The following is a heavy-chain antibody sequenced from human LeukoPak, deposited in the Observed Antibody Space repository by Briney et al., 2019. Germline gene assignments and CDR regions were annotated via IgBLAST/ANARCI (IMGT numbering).Heavy chain of an antibody. Sequence: SVKVSCKASGGTFSSYAISWVRQAPGQGLEWMGRIIPILGIANYAQKFQGRVTITADKSMSTAYMELSSLRSEDTAVYYCARGSLVVVIRWFDPWGQGTLVTVSS. J-gene: IGHJ5*02. CDR1: GGTFSSYA. CDR3: ARGSLVVVIRWFDP. V-gene: IGHV1-69*04. D-gene: IGHD3-22*01. CDR2: IIPILGIA.